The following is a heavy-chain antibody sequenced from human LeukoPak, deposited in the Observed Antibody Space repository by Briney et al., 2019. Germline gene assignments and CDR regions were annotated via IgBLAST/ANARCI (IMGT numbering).Heavy chain of an antibody. CDR2: IKSKIDGGTT. CDR1: GFTFSKAW. Sequence: NPGGSLRLSCAASGFTFSKAWMSWVRQAPGKGLEWVGRIKSKIDGGTTDYAAPVKGRFTISRDDSKNTVYLQMNSLKAEDTAVYYCTTVGYCSGGSCAGFDIWGQGTMVTVSS. CDR3: TTVGYCSGGSCAGFDI. J-gene: IGHJ3*02. V-gene: IGHV3-15*01. D-gene: IGHD2-15*01.